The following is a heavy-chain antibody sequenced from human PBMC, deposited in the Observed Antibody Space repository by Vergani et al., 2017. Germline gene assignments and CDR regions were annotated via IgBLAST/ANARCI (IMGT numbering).Heavy chain of an antibody. J-gene: IGHJ6*02. D-gene: IGHD3-9*01. V-gene: IGHV4-59*13. Sequence: QVQLEESGPGLVKPSETLSLTCTVSGGSFNTYYRSWIWQSPGKGLEWVRYIYSTGSTNYHPSLNTRVTMSVDTSKNQFSLKLRSVTAADKAVYFCARVMYGDEASTGYRLEGMDVWGQGTTVTISS. CDR1: GGSFNTYY. CDR3: ARVMYGDEASTGYRLEGMDV. CDR2: IYSTGST.